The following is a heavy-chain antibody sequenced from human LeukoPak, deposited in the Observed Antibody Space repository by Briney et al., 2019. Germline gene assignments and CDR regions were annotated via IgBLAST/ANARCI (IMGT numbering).Heavy chain of an antibody. J-gene: IGHJ3*02. CDR2: IYYSGDT. CDR3: ARYSGSHYAFDI. Sequence: SETLSLTCTVSGGAISSSNYYWGWIRQAPGKGLEWIGNIYYSGDTFYNPSLKRRVTISVDTSENQFSLKLSSVTAADTAVYYCARYSGSHYAFDIWGQGTMVTVSS. V-gene: IGHV4-39*01. CDR1: GGAISSSNYY. D-gene: IGHD1-26*01.